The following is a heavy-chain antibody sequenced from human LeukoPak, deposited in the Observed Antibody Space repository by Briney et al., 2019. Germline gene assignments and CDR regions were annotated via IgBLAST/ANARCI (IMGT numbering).Heavy chain of an antibody. J-gene: IGHJ4*02. CDR3: ARDSGYNWNYGSPYYFDY. V-gene: IGHV1-69*05. D-gene: IGHD1-7*01. CDR2: IIPIFGTA. CDR1: GGTFSSYA. Sequence: GASVKVSCKASGGTFSSYAISWVRQAPGQGLEWMGGIIPIFGTANYAQKFQGRVTITTDESTSTAYMELSSLRSEDTAVYYCARDSGYNWNYGSPYYFDYWGQGTLVTVSS.